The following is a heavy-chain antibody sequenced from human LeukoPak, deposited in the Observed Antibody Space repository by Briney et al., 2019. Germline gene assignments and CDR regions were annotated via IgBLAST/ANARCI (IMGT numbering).Heavy chain of an antibody. CDR1: GGSISSYY. J-gene: IGHJ3*02. Sequence: PSETLSLTCTVSGGSISSYYWSWIRRPAGKGLEWIGRIYTSGSTNYNPSLKSRVTISVDTSKNQFSLKLSSVTAADTAVYYCARGRRIVGALDAFDIWGQGTMVTVSS. V-gene: IGHV4-4*07. CDR2: IYTSGST. D-gene: IGHD1-26*01. CDR3: ARGRRIVGALDAFDI.